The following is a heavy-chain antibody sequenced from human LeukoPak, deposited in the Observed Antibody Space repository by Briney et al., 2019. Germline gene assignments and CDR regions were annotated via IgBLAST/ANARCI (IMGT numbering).Heavy chain of an antibody. J-gene: IGHJ1*01. CDR2: ISWNSGTI. CDR1: GFTFDNYA. V-gene: IGHV3-9*01. Sequence: GRSLRLSCAASGFTFDNYAMNWVRQVPGKGLEWISLISWNSGTIDYADSVKGRFTISRDNANNFLYLQMNSLRAEDTALYYCARAYKDRSLAGKKEFFQHWGQGTLVTVSS. D-gene: IGHD6-19*01. CDR3: ARAYKDRSLAGKKEFFQH.